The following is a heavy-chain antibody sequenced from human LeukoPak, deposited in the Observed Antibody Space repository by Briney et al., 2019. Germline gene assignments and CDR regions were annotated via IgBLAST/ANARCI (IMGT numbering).Heavy chain of an antibody. CDR1: GGSISTYF. V-gene: IGHV4-4*07. Sequence: SETLSLTCTVSGGSISTYFWSWIRQPAGKGLEWIGRIYTSGSTNYNPSLKSRVTISVDTSKNQFSLKLSSVTAADTAVYYCARDFIAVAGIPWFDPWGQGTLVTVSS. D-gene: IGHD6-19*01. CDR3: ARDFIAVAGIPWFDP. J-gene: IGHJ5*02. CDR2: IYTSGST.